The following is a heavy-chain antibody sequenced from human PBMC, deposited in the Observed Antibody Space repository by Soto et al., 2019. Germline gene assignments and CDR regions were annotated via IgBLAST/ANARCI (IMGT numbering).Heavy chain of an antibody. D-gene: IGHD2-2*01. Sequence: QVQLVQSGAEVKKPGASVKVSCKASGYTFTSYGISWVRQAPGQGLEWMGWISAYNGKTNYAQKLQGRVTMTTDTSTSTAYMELRSRSSDDTAVYYCARDYCSSTSCKYYYYGMDVWGQGTTVTVSS. CDR1: GYTFTSYG. CDR3: ARDYCSSTSCKYYYYGMDV. CDR2: ISAYNGKT. J-gene: IGHJ6*02. V-gene: IGHV1-18*01.